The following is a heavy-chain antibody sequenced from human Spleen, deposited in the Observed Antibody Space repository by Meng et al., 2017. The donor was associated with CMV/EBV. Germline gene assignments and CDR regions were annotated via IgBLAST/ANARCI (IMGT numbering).Heavy chain of an antibody. J-gene: IGHJ4*02. CDR1: GHTFTGY. Sequence: ASVKVSCKASGHTFTGYLHWVRQAPGQGPEWMGWINPNSGGTNYAEKFQGRVAMTRDTSVNTVFMDLSRLTSNDTAVYYCATEILAHTPYFDYWGQGTLVTVSS. V-gene: IGHV1-2*02. CDR2: INPNSGGT. CDR3: ATEILAHTPYFDY. D-gene: IGHD3-3*01.